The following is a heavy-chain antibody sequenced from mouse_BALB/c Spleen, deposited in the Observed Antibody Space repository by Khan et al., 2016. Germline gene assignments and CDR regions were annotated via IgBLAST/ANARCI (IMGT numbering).Heavy chain of an antibody. V-gene: IGHV3-2*02. CDR3: ARSPPYDYDGYYYAMDY. D-gene: IGHD2-4*01. Sequence: LQESGPGLVKPSQSLSLTCTVTGYSITSDYAWNWIRQFPGNKLEWMGYISYSGSTSYNPSLKSRISITRDTSKKQFFLQLNSVTTEDTATYYCARSPPYDYDGYYYAMDYWGQGTSVTVSS. CDR1: GYSITSDYA. J-gene: IGHJ4*01. CDR2: ISYSGST.